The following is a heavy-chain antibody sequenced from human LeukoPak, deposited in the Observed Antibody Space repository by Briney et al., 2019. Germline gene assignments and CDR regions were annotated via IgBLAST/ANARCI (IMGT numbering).Heavy chain of an antibody. D-gene: IGHD6-13*01. CDR2: ISYDGSNK. CDR3: AKDQLAGSVTD. Sequence: GGSLRLSCAASGFTFSSYAMHWVRQAPGKGLEWVAVISYDGSNKYYADSVKGRFTISRDNSKNTLYLQMNSLRAEDTAVYYCAKDQLAGSVTDWGQGTLVTVSS. CDR1: GFTFSSYA. V-gene: IGHV3-30*04. J-gene: IGHJ4*02.